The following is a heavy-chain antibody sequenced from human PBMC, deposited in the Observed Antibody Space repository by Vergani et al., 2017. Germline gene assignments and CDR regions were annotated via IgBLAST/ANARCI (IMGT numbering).Heavy chain of an antibody. CDR3: AKDSVSPYDYGDYGRDY. V-gene: IGHV3-30*18. CDR1: GFTFSSYG. J-gene: IGHJ6*02. Sequence: QVQLVESGGGVVQPGRSLRLSCAASGFTFSSYGMHWVRQAPGKGLEWVAVISSDGSNKYYADSVKGRFTISRDNSKNTRYLQMNSLRAEDTAVYYCAKDSVSPYDYGDYGRDYWGQGTTVTVSS. CDR2: ISSDGSNK. D-gene: IGHD4-17*01.